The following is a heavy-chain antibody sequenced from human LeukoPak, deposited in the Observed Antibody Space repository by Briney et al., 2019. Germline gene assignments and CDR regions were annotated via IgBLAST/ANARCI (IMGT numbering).Heavy chain of an antibody. J-gene: IGHJ4*02. CDR3: ARGYQVGATDY. CDR1: GYTFTGYY. Sequence: ASVKVSCKASGYTFTGYYMHWVRQAPGQGLEWMGWINPNSGGTNYAQQFQGRLTMTRDTSISTAYMELSRLRSDDTAVYYCARGYQVGATDYWGQGTLVTVSS. CDR2: INPNSGGT. D-gene: IGHD1-26*01. V-gene: IGHV1-2*02.